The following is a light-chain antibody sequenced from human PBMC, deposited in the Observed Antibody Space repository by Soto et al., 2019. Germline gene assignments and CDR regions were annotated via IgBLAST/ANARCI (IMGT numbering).Light chain of an antibody. CDR2: DVS. CDR1: SSDVGAYHS. J-gene: IGLJ3*02. V-gene: IGLV2-14*03. CDR3: SSFTDTGTVM. Sequence: QSVLTQPASVSGSPGQSFTIPCTGSSSDVGAYHSVSWYQQHPGKAPKLIIFDVSNRPSGVSNRFSGSKSGNTASLTFSGLQAEDEADYYCSSFTDTGTVMFGGGTKLTVL.